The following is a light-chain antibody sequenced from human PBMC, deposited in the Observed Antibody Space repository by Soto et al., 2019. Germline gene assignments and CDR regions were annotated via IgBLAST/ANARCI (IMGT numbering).Light chain of an antibody. CDR3: QQYNNWPWT. J-gene: IGKJ1*01. CDR2: GAS. CDR1: QGVGSS. V-gene: IGKV3-15*01. Sequence: ETVMTQSPATLSVSAGERVTLSCRASQGVGSSLAWYQQKPGQAPRLLIYGASTRAPGFPARFSGSGSGTDFTLTISSLQSEDFAVYYCQQYNNWPWTFGQGTKV.